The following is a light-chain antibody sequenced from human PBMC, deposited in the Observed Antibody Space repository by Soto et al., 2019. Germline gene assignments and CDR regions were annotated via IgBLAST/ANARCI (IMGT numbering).Light chain of an antibody. V-gene: IGKV4-1*01. CDR1: QSLLDTSNNKNY. CDR2: WAS. J-gene: IGKJ2*01. CDR3: HQYYSALYT. Sequence: DIVMTQSPDSLAVSLGERATVNCKSSQSLLDTSNNKNYVAWYQQKPGQPPKLLIYWASARQSGVPDRLSGSGSGTDFILTISNLQAEDVAVYYCHQYYSALYTFGQGTKLEI.